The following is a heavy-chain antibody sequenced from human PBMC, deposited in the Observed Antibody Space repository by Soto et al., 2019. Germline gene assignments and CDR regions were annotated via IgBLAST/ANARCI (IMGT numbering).Heavy chain of an antibody. CDR2: IYYSGST. D-gene: IGHD5-18*01. V-gene: IGHV4-31*03. Sequence: SETLSLTCTVSGGSISSGDFHWNWIRQRPGKGLEWIGYIYYSGSTYYNPSLKSRVTISVDTSKNQFSLKLTSVTAADTAVYYCARGKVDAGMVDPYYFDYWGQGTRVTVSS. CDR1: GGSISSGDFH. CDR3: ARGKVDAGMVDPYYFDY. J-gene: IGHJ4*02.